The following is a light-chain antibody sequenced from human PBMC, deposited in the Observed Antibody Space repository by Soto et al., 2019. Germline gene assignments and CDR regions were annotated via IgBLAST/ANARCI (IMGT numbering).Light chain of an antibody. CDR2: AAS. V-gene: IGKV1-6*02. J-gene: IGKJ4*01. Sequence: AIQVTQSPSSLSASVGDRVTITCRASQGIRNDLSWYQQKPGKAPKLLIYAASSLQSGVPSRFSGSGSGTDFTLTISSLQPEDFETYYCLQDYSFPRTVGGGTKVDIK. CDR1: QGIRND. CDR3: LQDYSFPRT.